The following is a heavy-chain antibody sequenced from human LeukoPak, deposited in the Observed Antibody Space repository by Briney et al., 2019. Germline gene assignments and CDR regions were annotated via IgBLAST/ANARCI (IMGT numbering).Heavy chain of an antibody. D-gene: IGHD3-22*01. V-gene: IGHV1-46*01. CDR1: GYTFIGNY. CDR3: AILFGDFHDRSRSSFWHGHLDY. J-gene: IGHJ4*02. CDR2: IDPKTGGT. Sequence: ASVKVSCKPSGYTFIGNYIYWVRQAPGQGLEWTGMIDPKTGGTTYAQKFQGRLTVTSDTSTSTVYMELNNLRSEDTAVYYCAILFGDFHDRSRSSFWHGHLDYWGQGVLVTVSS.